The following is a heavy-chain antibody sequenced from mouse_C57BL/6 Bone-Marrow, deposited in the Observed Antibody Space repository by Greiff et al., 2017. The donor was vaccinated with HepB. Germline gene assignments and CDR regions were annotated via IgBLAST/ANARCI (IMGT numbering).Heavy chain of an antibody. CDR1: GFTFSDYG. CDR2: ISSGSSTI. J-gene: IGHJ2*01. CDR3: AFYYYGSFDY. D-gene: IGHD1-1*01. V-gene: IGHV5-17*01. Sequence: EVHLVESGGGLVKPGGSLKLSCAASGFTFSDYGMHWVRQAPEKGLEWVAYISSGSSTIYYADTVKGRFTISRDNAKNTLFLQMTSLRSEDTAMYYCAFYYYGSFDYWGQGTTLTVSS.